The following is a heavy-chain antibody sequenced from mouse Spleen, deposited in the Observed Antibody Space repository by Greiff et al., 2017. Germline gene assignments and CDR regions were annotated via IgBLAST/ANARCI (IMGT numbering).Heavy chain of an antibody. CDR2: ISSGGGST. D-gene: IGHD1-1*01. V-gene: IGHV5-12-1*01. J-gene: IGHJ1*01. Sequence: EVQLVESGGGLVKPGGSLKLSCAASGFAFSSYDMSWVRQTPEKRLEWVAYISSGGGSTYYPDTVKGRFTISRDNAKNTLYLQMSSLKSEDTAMYYCARPPYYYGSSWYFDVWGAGTTVTVSS. CDR1: GFAFSSYD. CDR3: ARPPYYYGSSWYFDV.